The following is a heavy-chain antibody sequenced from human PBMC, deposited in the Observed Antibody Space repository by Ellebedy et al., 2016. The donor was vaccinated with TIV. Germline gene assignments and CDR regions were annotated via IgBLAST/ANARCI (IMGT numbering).Heavy chain of an antibody. CDR2: IHYSGSS. Sequence: MPSETLSLTCTVSGGSVTSGNYYWNWIRQHPGRGLEWIGYIHYSGSSNFNPSLKSRVTISAYTSKNQFSLNLSSVTAADTAVYYCTRIPEGNIYGYFDYWGQGALVTVSS. CDR3: TRIPEGNIYGYFDY. CDR1: GGSVTSGNYY. D-gene: IGHD5-18*01. J-gene: IGHJ4*02. V-gene: IGHV4-31*03.